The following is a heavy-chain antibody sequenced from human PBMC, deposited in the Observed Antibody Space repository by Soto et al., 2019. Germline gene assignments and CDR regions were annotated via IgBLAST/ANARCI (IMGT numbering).Heavy chain of an antibody. D-gene: IGHD2-15*01. J-gene: IGHJ6*02. CDR2: ISYTGST. V-gene: IGHV4-59*01. CDR3: AREGVSAPYYYYGMDV. Sequence: SETLSLTCTVSGDSIRSYYWSWIRQPPGKGLEWIGYISYTGSTHYNPSLKSRVTISADTSKNQFSLKLSSVTTADTALYYCAREGVSAPYYYYGMDVWAQGSTVTVSS. CDR1: GDSIRSYY.